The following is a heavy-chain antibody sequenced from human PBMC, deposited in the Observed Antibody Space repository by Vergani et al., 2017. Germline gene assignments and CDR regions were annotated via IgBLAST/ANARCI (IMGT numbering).Heavy chain of an antibody. CDR1: GGSISSSSYY. Sequence: QLQLQESGPGLVKPSETLSLTCTVSGGSISSSSYYWGWLRPPPGKGLEWIGSIDYSGSTYYNPSLKSRVTISVDTSKNQYSLKLSSVTAADTAMYYCARFGATSGAFEIWGQGTMVTVSS. D-gene: IGHD3-16*01. CDR2: IDYSGST. V-gene: IGHV4-39*07. J-gene: IGHJ3*02. CDR3: ARFGATSGAFEI.